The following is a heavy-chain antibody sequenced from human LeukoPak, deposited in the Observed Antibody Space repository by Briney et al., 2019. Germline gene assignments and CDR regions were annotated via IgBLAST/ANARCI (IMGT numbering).Heavy chain of an antibody. CDR3: ARDYTVLNWFDP. V-gene: IGHV3-21*01. J-gene: IGHJ5*02. D-gene: IGHD5/OR15-5a*01. CDR2: ISSSSSSYI. CDR1: GFTFSSYS. Sequence: GGSLRLSCAASGFTFSSYSMNWVRQAPGKGLEWGSSISSSSSSYIYYADSVKGRFTISRDNAKNSLYLQMNSLRAEDTAVYYCARDYTVLNWFDPWGQGTLVTVSS.